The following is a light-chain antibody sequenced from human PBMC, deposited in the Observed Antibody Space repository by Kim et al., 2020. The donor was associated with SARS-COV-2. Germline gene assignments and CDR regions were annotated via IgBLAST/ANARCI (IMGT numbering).Light chain of an antibody. CDR3: QQYGSSPPGVT. Sequence: GERATLSCRASQSVTSSYLAWYQQKPGQAPRLLISGTSTRATGIPDRFSGSGSGTDFTLTISRLEPEDFAVYHCQQYGSSPPGVTFGQGTRLEIK. CDR2: GTS. V-gene: IGKV3-20*01. J-gene: IGKJ5*01. CDR1: QSVTSSY.